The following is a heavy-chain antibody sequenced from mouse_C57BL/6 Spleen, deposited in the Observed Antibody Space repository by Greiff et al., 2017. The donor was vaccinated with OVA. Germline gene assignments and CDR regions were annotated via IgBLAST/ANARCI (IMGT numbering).Heavy chain of an antibody. CDR2: IDPSDSYT. Sequence: QVQLQQPGAELVMPGASVKLSCKASGYTFTSYWMHWVKQRPGQGLEWIGEIDPSDSYTNYNQKFKGKSTLTVDKSSSTAYMQLSSPTSEDSAVYYCASGQLRPPDYWGQGTTLTVSS. CDR3: ASGQLRPPDY. CDR1: GYTFTSYW. V-gene: IGHV1-69*01. J-gene: IGHJ2*01. D-gene: IGHD3-2*02.